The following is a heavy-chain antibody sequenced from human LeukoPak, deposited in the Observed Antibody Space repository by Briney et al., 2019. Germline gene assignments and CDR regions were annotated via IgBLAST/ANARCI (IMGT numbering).Heavy chain of an antibody. CDR3: ARVYYSSSYDYWYFDL. CDR1: GGSISSSSYY. CDR2: IYYSGST. Sequence: SETLSLACTVSGGSISSSSYYWGWIRQPPGKGLEWIGSIYYSGSTYYNPSLKSRVTISVDTSKNQFSLKLSSVTAADTAVYYCARVYYSSSYDYWYFDLWGRGTLVTVSS. D-gene: IGHD6-13*01. J-gene: IGHJ2*01. V-gene: IGHV4-39*07.